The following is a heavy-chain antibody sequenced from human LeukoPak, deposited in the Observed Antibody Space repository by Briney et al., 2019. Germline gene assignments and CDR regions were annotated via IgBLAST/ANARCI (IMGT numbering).Heavy chain of an antibody. D-gene: IGHD2-2*01. V-gene: IGHV3-23*01. J-gene: IGHJ4*01. CDR1: GFTFSSYA. CDR2: ISGSGGST. Sequence: AGGSLRLSCAASGFTFSSYAMSWVRQAPGKGLEWVSAISGSGGSTYYADSVKGRFTISRDNSKNTLYLQMNSLRAEDTAVYYCAKDRGLVEVVPAASFDRWGQGRLLTV. CDR3: AKDRGLVEVVPAASFDR.